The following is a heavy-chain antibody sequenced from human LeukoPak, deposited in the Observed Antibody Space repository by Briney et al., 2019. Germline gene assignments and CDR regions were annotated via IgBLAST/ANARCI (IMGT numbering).Heavy chain of an antibody. D-gene: IGHD2-2*01. J-gene: IGHJ4*02. CDR3: ASLLPAAGFPSDY. V-gene: IGHV3-11*01. Sequence: GGSLRLSCAASGFTFSDYYMSWIRQAPGKGLEWVSYISSSGSTIYYADSVKGRFTISRDNAKNSLYLQMNSLRAEDTAVYYCASLLPAAGFPSDYWGQGILVTVSS. CDR1: GFTFSDYY. CDR2: ISSSGSTI.